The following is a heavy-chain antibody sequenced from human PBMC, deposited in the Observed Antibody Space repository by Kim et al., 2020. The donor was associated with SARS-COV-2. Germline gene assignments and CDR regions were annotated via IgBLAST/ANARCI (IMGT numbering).Heavy chain of an antibody. CDR2: IIPIFGTA. J-gene: IGHJ5*02. V-gene: IGHV1-69*13. CDR3: ATLLPPERNWFDP. D-gene: IGHD1-1*01. Sequence: SVKVSCKASGGTFSSYAISWVRQAPGQGLEWMGGIIPIFGTANYAQKFQGRVTITADESTSTAYMELSSLRSEDTTVYYCATLLPPERNWFDPWGQGTLVTVSS. CDR1: GGTFSSYA.